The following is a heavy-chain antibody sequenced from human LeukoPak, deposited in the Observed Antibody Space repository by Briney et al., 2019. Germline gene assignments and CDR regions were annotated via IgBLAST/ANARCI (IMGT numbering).Heavy chain of an antibody. Sequence: SVKVSCKASGGTFSSYAISWVRQAPGQGLEWMGRIIPIFGTANYAQKFQGRVTVTTDESTSTAYMELSSLRSEDTAVYYCARENYYDSSGPLDYWGQGTLVTVSS. D-gene: IGHD3-22*01. V-gene: IGHV1-69*05. CDR3: ARENYYDSSGPLDY. J-gene: IGHJ4*02. CDR1: GGTFSSYA. CDR2: IIPIFGTA.